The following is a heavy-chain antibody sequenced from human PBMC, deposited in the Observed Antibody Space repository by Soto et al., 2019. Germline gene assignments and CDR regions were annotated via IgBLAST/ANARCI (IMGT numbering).Heavy chain of an antibody. Sequence: PGGSLRLSCAASGFTFSSYAMSWVRQAPGKGLEWVSAISGSGGSTYYADSVKGRFTISRDNSKNTLYLQMNSLRDEDTAVYYCARDRRGVAGTARAFDTWGQGTMVTVSS. CDR1: GFTFSSYA. CDR2: ISGSGGST. D-gene: IGHD6-19*01. J-gene: IGHJ3*02. CDR3: ARDRRGVAGTARAFDT. V-gene: IGHV3-23*01.